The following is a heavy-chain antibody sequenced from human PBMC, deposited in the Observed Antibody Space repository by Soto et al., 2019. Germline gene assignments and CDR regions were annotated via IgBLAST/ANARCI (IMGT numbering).Heavy chain of an antibody. J-gene: IGHJ6*02. CDR2: ISYDGSNK. V-gene: IGHV3-30*18. Sequence: GGSLRLSCAASGFTFSSYGMHWVRQAPGKGLEWVAVISYDGSNKYYADSVKGRFTISRDNSKNTLYLQMNSLRAEDTAVYYCAKEMWELPYYYYGMDVWGQGTTVTVSS. CDR3: AKEMWELPYYYYGMDV. D-gene: IGHD1-26*01. CDR1: GFTFSSYG.